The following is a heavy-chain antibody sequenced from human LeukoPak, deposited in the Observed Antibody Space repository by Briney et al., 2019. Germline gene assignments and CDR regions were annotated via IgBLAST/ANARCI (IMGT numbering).Heavy chain of an antibody. CDR1: GGSISSYY. Sequence: SETLSLTCPVSGGSISSYYWSWIRQPPGKGLEWIGYIYYSRSTNYNPSLKSRVTISVDTSKNQFSLKLSSVTAADTAVYYCARDRRRVNFGVVKQSYYYYYMDVWGKGTTVTVSS. D-gene: IGHD3-3*01. J-gene: IGHJ6*03. CDR2: IYYSRST. V-gene: IGHV4-59*01. CDR3: ARDRRRVNFGVVKQSYYYYYMDV.